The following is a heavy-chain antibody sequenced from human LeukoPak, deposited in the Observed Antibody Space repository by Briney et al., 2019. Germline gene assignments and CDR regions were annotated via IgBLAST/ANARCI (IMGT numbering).Heavy chain of an antibody. V-gene: IGHV4-39*01. Sequence: PETLSLTCTVSGGSIRSSSYYWGWIRQPPGNGLEWIGCVYYSGSTYYNPSLKSRVTISVDTSKNQFSLKLSSVTAADTAVYYCARLLGDGVGYNWFVPWGQGTLVTVSS. CDR2: VYYSGST. D-gene: IGHD3-3*01. CDR1: GGSIRSSSYY. J-gene: IGHJ5*02. CDR3: ARLLGDGVGYNWFVP.